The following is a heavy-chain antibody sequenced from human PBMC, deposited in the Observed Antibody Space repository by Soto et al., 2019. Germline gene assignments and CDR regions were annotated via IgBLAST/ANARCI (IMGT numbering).Heavy chain of an antibody. CDR3: ASLGYSSGWYLGDYYYYMDV. CDR2: IYYSGST. Sequence: PSETLSLTCTVSGGSISSSSYYWGWIRQPPGKGLEWIGYIYYSGSTNYNPSLKSRVTISVDTSKNQFSLKLSSVTAADTAVYYCASLGYSSGWYLGDYYYYMDVWGKGTTVTVSS. D-gene: IGHD6-19*01. J-gene: IGHJ6*03. V-gene: IGHV4-61*05. CDR1: GGSISSSSYY.